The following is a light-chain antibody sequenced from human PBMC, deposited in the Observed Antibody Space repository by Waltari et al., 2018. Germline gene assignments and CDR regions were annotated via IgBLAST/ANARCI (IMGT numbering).Light chain of an antibody. V-gene: IGKV3-11*01. CDR1: QSVSSY. CDR2: VAA. CDR3: QQRSNGPAS. Sequence: EIVLTQSPATLSLSPGERATLSCRASQSVSSYLAWYQQKPRQAPRIVRYVAANRATDIPARFCGSGSGTDFSLTLSSLGHEVFALYLCQQRSNGPASFGPGTRVDI. J-gene: IGKJ3*01.